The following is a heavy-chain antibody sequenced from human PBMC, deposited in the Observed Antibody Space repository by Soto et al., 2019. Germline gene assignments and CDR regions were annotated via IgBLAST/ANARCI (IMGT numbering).Heavy chain of an antibody. D-gene: IGHD6-13*01. CDR3: ARGQIGYSSSWFDY. V-gene: IGHV3-48*04. Sequence: GGSLRLSCAASGFTFSSYSMNWVRQAPGKGLEWVSYISSSSSTIYYADSVKGRFTISRDNAKNSLYLQMNSLRAEDTAVYYCARGQIGYSSSWFDYLGQGTLVTVSS. CDR2: ISSSSSTI. CDR1: GFTFSSYS. J-gene: IGHJ4*02.